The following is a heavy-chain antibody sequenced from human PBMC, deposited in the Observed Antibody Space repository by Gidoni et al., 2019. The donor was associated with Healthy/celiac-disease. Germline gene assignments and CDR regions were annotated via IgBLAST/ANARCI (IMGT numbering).Heavy chain of an antibody. J-gene: IGHJ4*02. CDR3: ARESLEYSSSSGYFDH. CDR2: IYHSGST. CDR1: RGAINTGNW. V-gene: IGHV4-4*02. Sequence: QVQLQESGPRLVKPSGTLFITCAVSRGAINTGNWWRWVRQPPGKGLEWIVEIYHSGSTNYNPSLKSRVTISVDKSKNQFSLKLSSVTAADTAVYYCARESLEYSSSSGYFDHWGQGTLVTVSS. D-gene: IGHD6-6*01.